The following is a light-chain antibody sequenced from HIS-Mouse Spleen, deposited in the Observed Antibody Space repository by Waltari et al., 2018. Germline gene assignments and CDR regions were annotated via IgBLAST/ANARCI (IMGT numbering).Light chain of an antibody. Sequence: SYELTQPPSVSVSPGQTASITCPGDALPKQSAYWYQQKSGQAPVLVIYEYSKRPSGIPERFSGSSSGTMATLTISGAQVEDEADYYCQVWDSSSDHVVFGGGTKLTVL. V-gene: IGLV3-10*01. CDR3: QVWDSSSDHVV. CDR1: ALPKQS. J-gene: IGLJ2*01. CDR2: EYS.